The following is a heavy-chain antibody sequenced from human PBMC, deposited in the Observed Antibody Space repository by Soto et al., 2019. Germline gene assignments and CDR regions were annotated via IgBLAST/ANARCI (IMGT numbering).Heavy chain of an antibody. D-gene: IGHD6-13*01. CDR2: ISYDGSNK. V-gene: IGHV3-30-3*01. CDR1: GFTFSSYA. Sequence: HPGGSLRLSCAASGFTFSSYAMHWVRQAPGKGLEWVAVISYDGSNKYYADSVKGRFTISRDNSKNTLYLQMNSLRAEDTAVYYCARVEGIAAAGTIGYYYYYGMDVWGQGTTVNVSS. J-gene: IGHJ6*02. CDR3: ARVEGIAAAGTIGYYYYYGMDV.